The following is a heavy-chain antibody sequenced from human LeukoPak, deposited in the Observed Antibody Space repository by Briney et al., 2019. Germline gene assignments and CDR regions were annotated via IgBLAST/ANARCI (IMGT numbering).Heavy chain of an antibody. V-gene: IGHV3-30*18. CDR3: AKAGYDYFDY. CDR1: GFTFSSYV. J-gene: IGHJ4*02. CDR2: ISYDGSNK. Sequence: GGSLRLSCAASGFTFSSYVMHWVRQAPGKGLEWVAVISYDGSNKYYADSVKGRFTISRDNSKNTLYLQMNSLRAEDTAVYYCAKAGYDYFDYWGQGTLVTVSS. D-gene: IGHD2-2*01.